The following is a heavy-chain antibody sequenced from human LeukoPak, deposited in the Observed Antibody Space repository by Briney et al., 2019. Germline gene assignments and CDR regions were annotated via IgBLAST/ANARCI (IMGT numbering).Heavy chain of an antibody. CDR3: ATPNGPDYYDSSGYYYYGMDV. J-gene: IGHJ6*02. CDR2: IIPIFGTA. CDR1: GGTFSRYA. V-gene: IGHV1-69*13. D-gene: IGHD3-22*01. Sequence: ASVKVSCKASGGTFSRYAISWVRQAPGQGLEWMGGIIPIFGTANYAQKFQGKVAITADESTSTAYMELSSLRSEDTAVYYCATPNGPDYYDSSGYYYYGMDVWGQGTTVTVSS.